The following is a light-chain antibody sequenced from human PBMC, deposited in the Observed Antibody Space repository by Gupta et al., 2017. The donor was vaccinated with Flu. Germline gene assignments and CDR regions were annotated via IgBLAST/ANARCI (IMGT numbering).Light chain of an antibody. V-gene: IGLV1-51*02. CDR2: EDD. J-gene: IGLJ3*02. CDR1: SSNIGGHY. CDR3: GTWDRSLSAGG. Sequence: QSVLTQPPSVSAAAGQSVTISCSGSSSNIGGHYVSWYQQVPGTAPKLLIYEDDKRPSGIPDRFSASKSGTTATLDITGLQTGDEADYYCGTWDRSLSAGGFGGGTKLTVL.